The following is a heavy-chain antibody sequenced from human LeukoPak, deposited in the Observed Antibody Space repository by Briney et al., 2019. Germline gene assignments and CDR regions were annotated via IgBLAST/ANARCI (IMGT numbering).Heavy chain of an antibody. CDR2: INHSGNI. J-gene: IGHJ3*02. Sequence: SETLSLTCTVSGGSISSYYWGWIRQPPGKGLEWIGSINHSGNIYYNPSLKSRVTISVDTSKNQFSLKLSSVTAADTAVYYCARPSYDSSGYYAFDIWGQGTMVTVSS. V-gene: IGHV4-38-2*02. CDR3: ARPSYDSSGYYAFDI. CDR1: GGSISSYY. D-gene: IGHD3-22*01.